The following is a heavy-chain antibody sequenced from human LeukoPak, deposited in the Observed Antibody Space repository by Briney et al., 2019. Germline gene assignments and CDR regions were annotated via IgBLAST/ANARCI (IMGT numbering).Heavy chain of an antibody. D-gene: IGHD3-10*01. CDR1: GGSFSGYY. Sequence: SETLSLTCAVYGGSFSGYYWSWIRQPPGKGLEWIGEINHSGSTYYNPSLKSRVTMSLDRSKNQFSLKLNSVTAADTAVYYCARAGWFDESTLSYYYGLDVWGKGTTVTVSS. CDR3: ARAGWFDESTLSYYYGLDV. CDR2: INHSGST. J-gene: IGHJ6*04. V-gene: IGHV4-34*01.